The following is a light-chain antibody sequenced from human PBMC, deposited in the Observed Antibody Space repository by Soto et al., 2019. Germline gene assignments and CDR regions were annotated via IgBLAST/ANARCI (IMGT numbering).Light chain of an antibody. V-gene: IGLV2-14*01. CDR2: EVS. CDR3: SSYTITHIPVI. Sequence: QSALTQPASVSGSPGQSITISCTGTSNDIGGYNYVSWYLQHPGEAPKLIIYEVSNRPSGVSNRFSGSKSDNTASLTITGLQAEDEASYYCSSYTITHIPVIFGGGTQLTVL. CDR1: SNDIGGYNY. J-gene: IGLJ2*01.